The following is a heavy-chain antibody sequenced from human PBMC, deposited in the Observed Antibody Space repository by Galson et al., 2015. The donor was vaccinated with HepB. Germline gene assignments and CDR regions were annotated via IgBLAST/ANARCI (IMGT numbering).Heavy chain of an antibody. CDR3: ARDIINFGYDLSGHYYFGMDV. CDR1: GFTFSTYN. J-gene: IGHJ6*02. Sequence: SLRLSCAASGFTFSTYNMNWVRQAPGKGLEWVSSITGNSNYIDYADSVMRRFTISRDNAKNSLYLQMNSLRAEDTAVYYCARDIINFGYDLSGHYYFGMDVWGQGTTVTVSS. CDR2: ITGNSNYI. D-gene: IGHD5-12*01. V-gene: IGHV3-21*01.